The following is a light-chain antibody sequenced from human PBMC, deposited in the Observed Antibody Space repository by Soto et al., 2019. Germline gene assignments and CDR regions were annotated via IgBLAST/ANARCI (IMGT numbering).Light chain of an antibody. CDR1: SSDVGGYNY. Sequence: SVLPQPASGSGSPGQAITLSCPGTSSDVGGYNYVSWYQQHPGKAPKLMIYDVSNRPSGVSNRFSGSKSGNTASLTISGLQAEDEADYYCSSYTSSSTYVFGTGTKVTVL. CDR3: SSYTSSSTYV. CDR2: DVS. V-gene: IGLV2-14*01. J-gene: IGLJ1*01.